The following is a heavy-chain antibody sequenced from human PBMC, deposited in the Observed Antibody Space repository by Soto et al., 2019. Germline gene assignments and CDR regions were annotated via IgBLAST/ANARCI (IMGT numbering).Heavy chain of an antibody. D-gene: IGHD3-9*01. CDR3: ARPPGYISDWYYVDL. Sequence: QVQLVQSGAEVKQPGASVKVSCEASGYNFIDFHIHWVRQAPGQGFEWMGRISPKSGGTNYAQKFEGRVTMTWATSLNTAYMELSSLKSDYTAEYYCARPPGYISDWYYVDLCCQGTRGTVSS. J-gene: IGHJ4*02. CDR1: GYNFIDFH. V-gene: IGHV1-2*02. CDR2: ISPKSGGT.